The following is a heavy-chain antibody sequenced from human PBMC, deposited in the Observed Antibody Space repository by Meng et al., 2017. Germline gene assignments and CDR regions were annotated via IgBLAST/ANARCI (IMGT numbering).Heavy chain of an antibody. D-gene: IGHD6-19*01. CDR1: GYTFTSGA. Sequence: VEVVQGECEVEGAGVLGEFSGKAAGYTFTSGAMKWVRQGSGQGLEGTGLNNTSSGNPRDAQGCTGRIDFSLNTSVSTSYLQISSLKAEDTAVDYCAKKGIAVGGTLGSEDYWGQGTLVTVSS. V-gene: IGHV7-4-1*02. J-gene: IGHJ4*02. CDR2: NNTSSGNP. CDR3: AKKGIAVGGTLGSEDY.